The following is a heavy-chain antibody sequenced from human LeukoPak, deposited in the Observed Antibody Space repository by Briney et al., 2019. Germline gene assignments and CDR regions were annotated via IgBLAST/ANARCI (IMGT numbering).Heavy chain of an antibody. Sequence: ASVKVSCKASGYTFTGYYMHWVRQAPGQGLEWMGWINPNSGNTGYAQKFQGRVTMTRNTSISTAYMELSSLRSEDTAVYYCARSAEHCNNGVCFTDYYMDVWGKGTTVTVSS. CDR1: GYTFTGYY. V-gene: IGHV1-8*02. CDR3: ARSAEHCNNGVCFTDYYMDV. CDR2: INPNSGNT. D-gene: IGHD2-8*01. J-gene: IGHJ6*03.